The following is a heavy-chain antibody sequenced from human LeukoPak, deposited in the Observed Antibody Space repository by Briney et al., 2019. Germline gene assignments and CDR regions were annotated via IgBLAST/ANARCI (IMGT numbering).Heavy chain of an antibody. CDR1: GGSFSGYY. V-gene: IGHV4-34*01. Sequence: PSETLSLTCAVYGGSFSGYYWSWIRQPPRKGLEWIGEINHSGSTNYNPSLKSRVTISVDTSKNQFSLKLSSVTAADTAVYYCARGLPGVVVVPAAICPFDYWGQGTLVTVSS. J-gene: IGHJ4*02. CDR3: ARGLPGVVVVPAAICPFDY. D-gene: IGHD2-2*02. CDR2: INHSGST.